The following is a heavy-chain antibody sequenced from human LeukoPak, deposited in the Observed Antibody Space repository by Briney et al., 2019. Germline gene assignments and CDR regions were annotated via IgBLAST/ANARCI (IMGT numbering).Heavy chain of an antibody. J-gene: IGHJ6*03. CDR2: INHSGST. Sequence: SETLPLTCAVYGGSFSGYYWSWIRQPPGKGLEWIGEINHSGSTNYNPSLKSRVTISVDTSKNQFSLKLSSVTAADTAVYYCAREKIGTGTVLGKDYYYMDVWGKGTTVTVSS. CDR3: AREKIGTGTVLGKDYYYMDV. CDR1: GGSFSGYY. D-gene: IGHD3-16*01. V-gene: IGHV4-34*01.